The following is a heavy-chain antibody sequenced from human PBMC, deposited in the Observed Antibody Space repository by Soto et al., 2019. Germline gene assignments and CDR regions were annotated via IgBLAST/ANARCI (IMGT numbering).Heavy chain of an antibody. V-gene: IGHV1-24*01. CDR2: FDPEDGET. D-gene: IGHD2-15*01. Sequence: ASVKVSCKVSGYTLTELSMHWVRQAPGKGLEWMGGFDPEDGETIYAQKFQGRVTMTEDTSTDTAYMELSSLRSEDTAVYYCATSIVVVVAATYFDYWGQGTLVTVSS. J-gene: IGHJ4*02. CDR3: ATSIVVVVAATYFDY. CDR1: GYTLTELS.